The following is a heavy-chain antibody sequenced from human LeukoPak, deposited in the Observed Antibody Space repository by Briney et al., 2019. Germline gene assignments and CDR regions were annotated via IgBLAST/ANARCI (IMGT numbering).Heavy chain of an antibody. V-gene: IGHV4-59*01. CDR3: ARGGSGSYPPSPFDY. D-gene: IGHD3-10*01. CDR2: IYSSRNT. J-gene: IGHJ4*02. CDR1: GDSIRDYY. Sequence: SETLSLTCTVSGDSIRDYYWSWIRQPPGKGLEWIGYIYSSRNTNYNPSLKSRVTISVDTSKKQFSLKLNSVTATDTAVYYCARGGSGSYPPSPFDYWGQGTLVTVSS.